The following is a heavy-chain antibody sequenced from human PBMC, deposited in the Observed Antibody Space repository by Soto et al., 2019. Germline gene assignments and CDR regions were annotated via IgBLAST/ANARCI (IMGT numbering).Heavy chain of an antibody. CDR3: ARNDDTPYYYYGMDV. Sequence: VASVKVSCKASGYTFTSYGISWVRQAPGQGLEWMGWISAYNGNTNYAQELQGRVTMTTDTSTSTAYMELRSLRSDDTAVYYCARNDDTPYYYYGMDVWGQGTTVTVSS. CDR1: GYTFTSYG. D-gene: IGHD3-22*01. V-gene: IGHV1-18*04. CDR2: ISAYNGNT. J-gene: IGHJ6*02.